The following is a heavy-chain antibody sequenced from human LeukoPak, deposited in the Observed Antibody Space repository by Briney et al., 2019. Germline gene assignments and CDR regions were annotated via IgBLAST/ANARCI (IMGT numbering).Heavy chain of an antibody. CDR3: ARARGKPRSYNYYGMDV. D-gene: IGHD4-23*01. Sequence: GASVKVSCKASGYTFTSYYMHWVRQAPGQGLEWMGIINPSGGSTSYAQKFQGRVTITADESTSTAYMEMSSLRSEDTAVYYCARARGKPRSYNYYGMDVWGQGTTVTVSS. V-gene: IGHV1-46*01. CDR2: INPSGGST. J-gene: IGHJ6*02. CDR1: GYTFTSYY.